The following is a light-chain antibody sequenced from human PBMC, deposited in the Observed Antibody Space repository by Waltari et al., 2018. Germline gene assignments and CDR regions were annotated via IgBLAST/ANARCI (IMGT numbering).Light chain of an antibody. CDR3: QQYYSYPPYT. CDR1: QGISSY. V-gene: IGKV1-8*01. J-gene: IGKJ2*01. CDR2: AAS. Sequence: AIRMTQSPSSFSASTGDRVTITCRASQGISSYLAWYQQKPGKAPKLLIYAASTFQSGVPSRFSGSGSGTDFTLTISCLQSEDFATYYCQQYYSYPPYTFGQGTKLEIK.